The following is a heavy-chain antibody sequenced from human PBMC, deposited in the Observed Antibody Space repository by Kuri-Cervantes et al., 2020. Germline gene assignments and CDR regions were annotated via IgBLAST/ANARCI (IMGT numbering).Heavy chain of an antibody. V-gene: IGHV4-34*01. Sequence: SETLSLTCAVYGGSFSDYFWSWIRQPPGKGLEWIGEINHSGSTNYNPSLKSRVTISVDTSKNQFSLKLSSVTAADTAVYYCARGPWTYYYYYYMDVWGKGTTVTVSS. CDR3: ARGPWTYYYYYYMDV. D-gene: IGHD3/OR15-3a*01. J-gene: IGHJ6*03. CDR2: INHSGST. CDR1: GGSFSDYF.